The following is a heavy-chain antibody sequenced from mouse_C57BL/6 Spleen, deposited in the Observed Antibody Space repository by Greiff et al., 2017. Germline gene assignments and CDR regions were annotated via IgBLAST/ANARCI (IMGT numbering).Heavy chain of an antibody. Sequence: EVQRVESGGGLVQPGGSLKLSCAASGFTFSDYYMYWVRQTPEKRLEWVAYISNGGGSTYYPDTVKGRFTISRDNAKNTLYLQMSRLKSEDTAMYYCASEGFAYWGQGTLVTVSA. CDR1: GFTFSDYY. CDR2: ISNGGGST. V-gene: IGHV5-12*01. J-gene: IGHJ3*01. CDR3: ASEGFAY.